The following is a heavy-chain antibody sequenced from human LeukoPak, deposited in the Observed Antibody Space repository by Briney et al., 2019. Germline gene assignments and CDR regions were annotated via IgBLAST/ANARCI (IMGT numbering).Heavy chain of an antibody. J-gene: IGHJ4*02. CDR3: ARATIVATLVGFDY. CDR2: ISAYNGNT. CDR1: GYTFTSYG. V-gene: IGHV1-18*01. D-gene: IGHD5-12*01. Sequence: ASVKVSCKASGYTFTSYGICWVRQAPGQGLEWMGWISAYNGNTNYAQKLQGRVTMTTDTSTSTAYMELRSLRSDDTAVYYCARATIVATLVGFDYWGQGTLVTVSS.